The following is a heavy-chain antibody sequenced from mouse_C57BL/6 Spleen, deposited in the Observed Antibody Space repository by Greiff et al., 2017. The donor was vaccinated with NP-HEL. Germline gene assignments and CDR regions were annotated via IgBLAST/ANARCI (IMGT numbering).Heavy chain of an antibody. J-gene: IGHJ3*01. CDR2: INPSTGGT. CDR1: GYSFTGYY. V-gene: IGHV1-42*01. Sequence: EVQLQQSGPELVKPGASVKISCKASGYSFTGYYMNWVKQSPEKSLEWIGEINPSTGGTTYNQKFKAKATLTVDKSSSTAYMQLKSLTSEDSAVYYCARSGSYDYDGAWFAYWGQGTLVTVSA. CDR3: ARSGSYDYDGAWFAY. D-gene: IGHD2-4*01.